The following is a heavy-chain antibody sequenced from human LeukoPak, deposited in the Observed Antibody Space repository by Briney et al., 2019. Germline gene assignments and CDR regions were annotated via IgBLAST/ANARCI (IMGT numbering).Heavy chain of an antibody. CDR3: STGDDSVGYLTSFDP. V-gene: IGHV4-31*03. CDR2: IYYTGTT. Sequence: PSETLSLTCTVSGVSMGSGGFYWRWIRQLPGKGLEWIGYIYYTGTTYYNPSLKSRVIISVDTSKNQFSLKVSSVTASDTAVYYCSTGDDSVGYLTSFDPWGQGTLVTVSS. D-gene: IGHD3-22*01. J-gene: IGHJ5*02. CDR1: GVSMGSGGFY.